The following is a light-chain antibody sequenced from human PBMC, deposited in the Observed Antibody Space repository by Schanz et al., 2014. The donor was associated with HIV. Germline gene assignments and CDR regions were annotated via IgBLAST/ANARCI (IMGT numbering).Light chain of an antibody. Sequence: DIDMTQSPDSLAVSLGERATINCKSSQSVLYSSHNKNYLAWYQQKPGQPPKLLIYWASTRESGVPDRFSGSGSGTDFTLTISSLQAEDVAVYFCQQYYSTPWTFGQGTKVEIK. CDR3: QQYYSTPWT. CDR1: QSVLYSSHNKNY. CDR2: WAS. J-gene: IGKJ1*01. V-gene: IGKV4-1*01.